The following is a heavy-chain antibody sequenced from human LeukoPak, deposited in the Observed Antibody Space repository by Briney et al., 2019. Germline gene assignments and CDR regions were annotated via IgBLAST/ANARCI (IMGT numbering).Heavy chain of an antibody. CDR1: GFTFSSYW. Sequence: GGSLRLSCAASGFTFSSYWMSWVRQAPGKGLEWVANIKQDGSEKYYVDSVKGRFTISRDNAKNSLYLQMNSLRAEDTAVYYCAKDVVWGSYRYSDYWGQGTLVTVSS. CDR2: IKQDGSEK. V-gene: IGHV3-7*03. J-gene: IGHJ4*02. CDR3: AKDVVWGSYRYSDY. D-gene: IGHD3-16*02.